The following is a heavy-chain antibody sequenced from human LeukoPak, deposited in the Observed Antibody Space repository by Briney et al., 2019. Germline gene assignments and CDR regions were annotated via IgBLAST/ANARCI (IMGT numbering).Heavy chain of an antibody. D-gene: IGHD3-22*01. CDR3: ARQGGNDSSGYYPDY. CDR1: GGSFSGYY. J-gene: IGHJ4*02. V-gene: IGHV4-34*01. CDR2: INHSGST. Sequence: SETLSLTCAVYGGSFSGYYWSWIRQPPGKGLEWIGEINHSGSTNYNPSLKSRVTISVDTSKNQFSLKLSSVTAADTAVYYCARQGGNDSSGYYPDYWGQGTLVTVSS.